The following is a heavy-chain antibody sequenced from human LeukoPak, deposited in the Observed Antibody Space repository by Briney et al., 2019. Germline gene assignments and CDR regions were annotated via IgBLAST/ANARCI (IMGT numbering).Heavy chain of an antibody. CDR3: ARVLLGYSYDAYYFDF. CDR1: GFTFSSHG. V-gene: IGHV3-33*01. J-gene: IGHJ4*02. CDR2: IWYDGSKK. D-gene: IGHD5-18*01. Sequence: PGGSLRLSCAASGFTFSSHGMHWVRQAPGKGLEWAAVIWYDGSKKYHADSVKGRFTISRDNSKNTLYLQMNSLRAEDTAVYYCARVLLGYSYDAYYFDFWGQGTLVTVSS.